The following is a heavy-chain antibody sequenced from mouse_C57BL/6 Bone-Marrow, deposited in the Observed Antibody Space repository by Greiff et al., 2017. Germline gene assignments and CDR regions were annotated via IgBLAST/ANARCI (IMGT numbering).Heavy chain of an antibody. D-gene: IGHD1-1*01. V-gene: IGHV1-69*01. Sequence: VQLQQPGAELVMPGASVKMSCKASGYTFTSYWMHWVKQRPGQGLEWIGEIDPSDSYTNYNQKFKGKATLTIDKSSSTAYMQLSIRTSEDSAVYYCAREGGKTTVVTTNCDYWGQGTTLTVSA. J-gene: IGHJ2*01. CDR1: GYTFTSYW. CDR3: AREGGKTTVVTTNCDY. CDR2: IDPSDSYT.